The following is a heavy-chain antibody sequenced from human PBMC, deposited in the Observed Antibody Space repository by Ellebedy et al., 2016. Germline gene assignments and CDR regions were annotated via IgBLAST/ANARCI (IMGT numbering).Heavy chain of an antibody. CDR3: ARDLVAGSGSLDN. CDR2: IRSDGGVT. J-gene: IGHJ4*02. D-gene: IGHD3-10*01. V-gene: IGHV3-74*01. CDR1: GFSFSSYW. Sequence: HTGGSLRLSCAASGFSFSSYWMHWVRQTPGKGLVWVSRIRSDGGVTNYADSVKGLFTISRDNAKNTLYMQMNSLRAEDTAVYYCARDLVAGSGSLDNWGQGTLVTVSS.